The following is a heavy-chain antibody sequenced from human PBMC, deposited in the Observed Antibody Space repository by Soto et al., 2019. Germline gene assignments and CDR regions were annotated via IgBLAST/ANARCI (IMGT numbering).Heavy chain of an antibody. CDR1: GFTFSSYS. CDR2: ISSSSSYI. V-gene: IGHV3-21*01. Sequence: GGSLRLSCAASGFTFSSYSMNWVRQAPGKGLEWVSSISSSSSYIYYADSVKGRFTISRDNAKNSLYLQMNSLRAEDTAVYYCAAREVYCSSTSCYNWFDTWGQGTLVTVSS. J-gene: IGHJ5*02. CDR3: AAREVYCSSTSCYNWFDT. D-gene: IGHD2-2*01.